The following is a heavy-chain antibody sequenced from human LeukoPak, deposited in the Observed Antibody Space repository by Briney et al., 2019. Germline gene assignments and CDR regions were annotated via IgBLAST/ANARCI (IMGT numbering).Heavy chain of an antibody. D-gene: IGHD1-26*01. J-gene: IGHJ3*02. CDR1: GGSISSHF. V-gene: IGHV4-59*11. Sequence: SETLSLTCTVSGGSISSHFWSWIRQPPGKGLEWIGYIFYSGTTKYNPSLRSRVTISADTSKNQFSLNLSSVTAADTAVYYCARETLSGSTLDIWGQGTLVTVSS. CDR3: ARETLSGSTLDI. CDR2: IFYSGTT.